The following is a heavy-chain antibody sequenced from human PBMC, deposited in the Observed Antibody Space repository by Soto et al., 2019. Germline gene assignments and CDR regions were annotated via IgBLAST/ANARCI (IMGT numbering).Heavy chain of an antibody. CDR2: INHSGST. D-gene: IGHD6-13*01. CDR3: ARHFRGIAAAVTVYYFDY. J-gene: IGHJ4*02. V-gene: IGHV4-34*01. CDR1: GGSFSGYY. Sequence: SETLSLTCAVYGGSFSGYYWSWIRQPPGKGLEWIGEINHSGSTNYNPSLKSRVTISVDTSKNQFSLKLSSVTAADTAVYYCARHFRGIAAAVTVYYFDYWGQGTLVTVSS.